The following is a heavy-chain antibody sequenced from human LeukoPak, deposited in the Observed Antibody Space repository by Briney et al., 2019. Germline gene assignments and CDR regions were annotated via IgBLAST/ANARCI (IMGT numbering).Heavy chain of an antibody. D-gene: IGHD3-22*01. J-gene: IGHJ4*02. Sequence: GYTXXSYGXXXXXXXXXXXXXXMGWISAYNGNTNYAQKLQGRVSMTTDTSTSTAYMELRSLRSDDTAVYYCARGTYDSSGYPYWGQGTLVTVSS. V-gene: IGHV1-18*01. CDR2: ISAYNGNT. CDR3: ARGTYDSSGYPY. CDR1: GYTXXSYG.